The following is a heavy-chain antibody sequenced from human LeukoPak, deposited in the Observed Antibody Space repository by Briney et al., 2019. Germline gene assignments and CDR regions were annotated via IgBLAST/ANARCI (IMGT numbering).Heavy chain of an antibody. D-gene: IGHD1-26*01. J-gene: IGHJ4*02. Sequence: GRSLRLSCAASGFTFSSYGMHWVRQAPGKGLEWVAVISYDGSNKYYADSVKGRFTIPRDNSKNTLYLQMNSLRAEDTAVYYCAKDLDGSPGGTWGQGTLVTVSS. CDR1: GFTFSSYG. CDR2: ISYDGSNK. V-gene: IGHV3-30*18. CDR3: AKDLDGSPGGT.